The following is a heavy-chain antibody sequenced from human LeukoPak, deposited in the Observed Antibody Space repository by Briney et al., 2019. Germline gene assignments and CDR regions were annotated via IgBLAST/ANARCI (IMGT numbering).Heavy chain of an antibody. V-gene: IGHV4-59*01. CDR3: TRGSIAYYYMDV. CDR2: IYYSGST. J-gene: IGHJ6*03. D-gene: IGHD3-22*01. Sequence: SETLSLTCTVSGGSISSYYWSWIRQPPGKGLEWIGNIYYSGSTNYNPSLKSRVTISVDASKNQFSLKLSSVTAADTAVYYCTRGSIAYYYMDVWGKGTTVTISS. CDR1: GGSISSYY.